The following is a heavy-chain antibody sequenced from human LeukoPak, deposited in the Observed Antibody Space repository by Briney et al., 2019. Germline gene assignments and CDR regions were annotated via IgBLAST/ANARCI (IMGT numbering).Heavy chain of an antibody. V-gene: IGHV3-11*04. CDR3: ARGPVLRFLEWFDYYGMDV. D-gene: IGHD3-3*01. J-gene: IGHJ6*02. Sequence: PGGSLRLSCAASGFTFSDYYMSWIRQAPGKGLEWVSYISSSGSTIYYADSVKGRFTISRDNAKNTLYLQMNSLRAEDTAVYYCARGPVLRFLEWFDYYGMDVWGQGTTVTVSS. CDR2: ISSSGSTI. CDR1: GFTFSDYY.